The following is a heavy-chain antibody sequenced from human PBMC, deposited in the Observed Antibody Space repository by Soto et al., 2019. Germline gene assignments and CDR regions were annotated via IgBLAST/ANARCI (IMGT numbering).Heavy chain of an antibody. CDR1: GFTFSSYA. CDR3: ARPLWRDDYNWGYFDL. CDR2: ISYDGSNK. D-gene: IGHD4-4*01. Sequence: QVQLVESGGGVVQPGRSLRLSCAASGFTFSSYAMHWVRQAPGKGLEWVAVISYDGSNKYYADSVKGRFTIYRDNSKNTLYLQMNSLRLEDTAVYSCARPLWRDDYNWGYFDLWGRGTLVTVSS. V-gene: IGHV3-30-3*01. J-gene: IGHJ2*01.